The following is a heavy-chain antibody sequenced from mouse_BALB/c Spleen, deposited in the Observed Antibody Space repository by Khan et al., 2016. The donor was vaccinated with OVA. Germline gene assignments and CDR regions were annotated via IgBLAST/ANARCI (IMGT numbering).Heavy chain of an antibody. D-gene: IGHD2-3*01. CDR2: IWAGGST. V-gene: IGHV2-9*02. Sequence: QMQLEESGPGLVAPSQSLSITCTVSGFSLTNYGVNWVRQPPGKGLEWLGVIWAGGSTNYNSALMSRLSISKDNSKSQVFLKMNSLQTDDTAMYDCARFYDPYYAMDYWGQGTSVTVSS. J-gene: IGHJ4*01. CDR1: GFSLTNYG. CDR3: ARFYDPYYAMDY.